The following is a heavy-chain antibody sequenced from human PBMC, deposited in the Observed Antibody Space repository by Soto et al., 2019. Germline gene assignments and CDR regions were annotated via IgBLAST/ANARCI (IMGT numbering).Heavy chain of an antibody. CDR2: IIPILGIA. V-gene: IGHV1-69*02. J-gene: IGHJ6*02. D-gene: IGHD3-10*01. CDR3: ARTITMVRGVNPYYYYYCMDV. CDR1: GGTFSSYT. Sequence: QVQLVQSGAEVKKPGSSVKVSCKASGGTFSSYTISWVRQAPGQGLEWMGRIIPILGIANYAQKFQGRVTITADKSTSTAYMELSSLRSEDTAVYYCARTITMVRGVNPYYYYYCMDVWGQGTTVTVSS.